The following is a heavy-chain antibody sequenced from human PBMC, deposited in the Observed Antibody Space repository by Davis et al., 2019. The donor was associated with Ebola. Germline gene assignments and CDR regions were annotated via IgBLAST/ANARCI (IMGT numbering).Heavy chain of an antibody. CDR1: VITFSSYA. J-gene: IGHJ3*02. CDR2: ISGSGGST. Sequence: GESLKISCPDSVITFSSYAMTWVRQAPGKGLEWVSAISGSGGSTYYADSVKGRFTISRDNSKKTRYLQMNSLRAEDTAVYYCAKDTCRVVAAICAFDIWGQGTMVTVSS. CDR3: AKDTCRVVAAICAFDI. V-gene: IGHV3-23*01. D-gene: IGHD2-15*01.